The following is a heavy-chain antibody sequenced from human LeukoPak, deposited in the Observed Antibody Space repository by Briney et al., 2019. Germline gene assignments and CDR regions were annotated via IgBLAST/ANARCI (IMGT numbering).Heavy chain of an antibody. CDR1: GYTFTSYW. Sequence: GESLKISCKGSGYTFTSYWIGWVRQMPGKGLEWMGIIYPGDSDTRYSPSFQGQVTTSADKSISTAYLQWSSLKASDTAMYYCARLPGIVVVLDVYFDYWGQGTLVTVSS. J-gene: IGHJ4*02. V-gene: IGHV5-51*01. CDR2: IYPGDSDT. D-gene: IGHD3-22*01. CDR3: ARLPGIVVVLDVYFDY.